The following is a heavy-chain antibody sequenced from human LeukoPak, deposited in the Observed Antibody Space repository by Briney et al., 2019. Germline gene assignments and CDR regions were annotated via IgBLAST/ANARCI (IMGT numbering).Heavy chain of an antibody. J-gene: IGHJ4*02. CDR1: GFTFSDYY. D-gene: IGHD2-15*01. CDR3: AREHSFGFDY. V-gene: IGHV3-11*01. Sequence: GGSLKLSCAASGFTFSDYYMSWIRQAPGKGLEWVSYISSSGSTIIYYADSVKGRFTISRDNAKNSLCLQMNSLRAEDTAVYYCAREHSFGFDYWGQGTLVTVSS. CDR2: ISSSGSTII.